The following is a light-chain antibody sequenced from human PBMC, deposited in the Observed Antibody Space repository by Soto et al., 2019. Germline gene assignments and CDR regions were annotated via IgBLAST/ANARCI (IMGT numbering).Light chain of an antibody. CDR2: DAS. V-gene: IGKV1-5*01. CDR1: QSVNSW. CDR3: HQYNSYHT. Sequence: DIQLTQSPSRPSGFVGGRSTRTCRASQSVNSWLAWYQQRPGKAPKLLIYDASTLERGVPSGFSGSGSGTEFTLTISSLQPDDFATYYCHQYNSYHTFGGGTKVDIK. J-gene: IGKJ4*01.